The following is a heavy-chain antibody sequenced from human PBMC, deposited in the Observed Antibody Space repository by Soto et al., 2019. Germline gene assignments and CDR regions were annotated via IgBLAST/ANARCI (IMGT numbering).Heavy chain of an antibody. CDR3: ARAAPHYDSWRVTYARPRYMDV. Sequence: QVQLQESGPGLVKPSQTLSLTCTVSGDSLSRGLYYCSWIRQHPGKALEWIAYIYYTGTPYYNPSLQRRVAISIDTSENQFSLKLTSVTAADTAVYYCARAAPHYDSWRVTYARPRYMDVWGKGTAVTVSS. D-gene: IGHD3-3*01. J-gene: IGHJ6*04. CDR1: GDSLSRGLYY. CDR2: IYYTGTP. V-gene: IGHV4-31*03.